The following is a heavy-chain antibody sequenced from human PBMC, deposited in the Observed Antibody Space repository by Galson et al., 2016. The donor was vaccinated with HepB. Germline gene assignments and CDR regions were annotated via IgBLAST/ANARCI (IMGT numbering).Heavy chain of an antibody. CDR1: GFPFSDFP. V-gene: IGHV3-30*04. J-gene: IGHJ4*02. D-gene: IGHD3-16*01. Sequence: SLRLSCAASGFPFSDFPMHWVRQAPGKGLEWVAVVSSDVNKKYYADSVRGRFTISRDNSNSTLYLHIDSLRPEDTALYYCVRTFRTLLGPFLYWGQGTLVTVSS. CDR2: VSSDVNKK. CDR3: VRTFRTLLGPFLY.